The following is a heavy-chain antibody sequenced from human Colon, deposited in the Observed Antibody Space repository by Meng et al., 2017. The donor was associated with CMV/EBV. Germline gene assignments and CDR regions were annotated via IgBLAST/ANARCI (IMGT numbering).Heavy chain of an antibody. D-gene: IGHD3-10*01. Sequence: GESLKISCAASGFTFSSYAMSWVRQAPGKGLEWVSVIYSDGSSTHYADSVKGRFTISRDNSKNTVYLQMNSLRAEDTAVYYCAKDFYYGSGSCYVLMWDVWGQGTTVTVSS. CDR3: AKDFYYGSGSCYVLMWDV. CDR2: IYSDGSST. V-gene: IGHV3-23*03. CDR1: GFTFSSYA. J-gene: IGHJ6*02.